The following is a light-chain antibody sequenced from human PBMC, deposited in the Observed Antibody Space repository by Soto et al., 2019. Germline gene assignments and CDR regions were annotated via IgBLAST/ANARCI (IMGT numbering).Light chain of an antibody. J-gene: IGKJ1*01. CDR1: QSISSW. CDR2: AAS. V-gene: IGKV1-5*01. Sequence: DIHMTQAPSTLSASLGDRVTMTCRASQSISSWLAWYQQKPGKAPKLLIFAASSLQSGVPSRFSGSRSGPDFTLTISSLQPEDFATYYCQQLDNFPRTFGQGTKWIS. CDR3: QQLDNFPRT.